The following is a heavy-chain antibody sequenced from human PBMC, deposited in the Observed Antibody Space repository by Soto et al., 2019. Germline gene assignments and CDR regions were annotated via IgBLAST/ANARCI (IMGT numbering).Heavy chain of an antibody. V-gene: IGHV3-11*01. CDR3: ARSLMAGTDFDY. CDR2: ISSSGSTI. CDR1: GFTFSDYY. D-gene: IGHD6-19*01. Sequence: GGSLRLSCAASGFTFSDYYMGWIRQAPGKGLGWVSYISSSGSTIYYEASVKGGFTSSRDNAKNSLYLQMNSLRAEDTAVYYCARSLMAGTDFDYWGQGTLVSVSS. J-gene: IGHJ4*02.